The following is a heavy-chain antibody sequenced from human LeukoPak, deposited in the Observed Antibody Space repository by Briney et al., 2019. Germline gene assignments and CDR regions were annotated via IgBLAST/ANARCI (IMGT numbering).Heavy chain of an antibody. CDR1: GFTFSSYS. D-gene: IGHD4-17*01. Sequence: GGSLRLSCAASGFTFSSYSMNWVRQAPGKGLEWVSSISSSSSYIYYADSVKGRFTISRDNAKNSLYLQMNSLRAEDTAVYYCARLDGDYGVGVWGQGTTVTVSS. J-gene: IGHJ6*02. CDR3: ARLDGDYGVGV. V-gene: IGHV3-21*01. CDR2: ISSSSSYI.